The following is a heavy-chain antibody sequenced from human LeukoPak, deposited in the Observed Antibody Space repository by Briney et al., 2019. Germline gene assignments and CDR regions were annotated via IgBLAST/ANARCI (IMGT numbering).Heavy chain of an antibody. D-gene: IGHD3-10*01. J-gene: IGHJ6*03. V-gene: IGHV4-59*11. Sequence: SETLSLTCTVAGGSISGHYWGWIRQPPGQGLEWIGYIYYRGDTNYNPSLKRRATISVDTSKNQFSLKLNSVTAADTAVDYCARDRFGEDYMDVWGKGTTVTVSS. CDR1: GGSISGHY. CDR3: ARDRFGEDYMDV. CDR2: IYYRGDT.